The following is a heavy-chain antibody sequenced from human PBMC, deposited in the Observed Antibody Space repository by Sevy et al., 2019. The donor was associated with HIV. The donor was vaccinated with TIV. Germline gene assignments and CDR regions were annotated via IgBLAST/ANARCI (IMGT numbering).Heavy chain of an antibody. CDR1: GFTFSSYW. CDR2: IKEDGSEK. J-gene: IGHJ4*02. Sequence: GGSLRLSCAASGFTFSSYWMNWVRQAPGKGLEWVANIKEDGSEKYYVDSVKGRFTISRDNAKNSLYLQMNSLRAEDTAVYYCAGHDTSTYIDYWGQGTLVTVSS. D-gene: IGHD3-22*01. V-gene: IGHV3-7*03. CDR3: AGHDTSTYIDY.